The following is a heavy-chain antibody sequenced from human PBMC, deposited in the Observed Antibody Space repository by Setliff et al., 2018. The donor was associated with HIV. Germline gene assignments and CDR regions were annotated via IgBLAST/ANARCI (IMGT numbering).Heavy chain of an antibody. Sequence: SVKVSCKASGGTFRSHEISWVRQAPGQGLEWMGGIVPILNTGNYAPKFQGRVTITADESTTTAYMELSSLRSEDTAVYYCARIPNHSSGFDYWGQGTPVTISS. CDR2: IVPILNTG. D-gene: IGHD3-22*01. J-gene: IGHJ4*02. CDR3: ARIPNHSSGFDY. V-gene: IGHV1-69*13. CDR1: GGTFRSHE.